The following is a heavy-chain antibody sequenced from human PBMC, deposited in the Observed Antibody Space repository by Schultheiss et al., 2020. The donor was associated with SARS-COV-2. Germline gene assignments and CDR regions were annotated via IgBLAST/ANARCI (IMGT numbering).Heavy chain of an antibody. CDR1: GGSISSYY. Sequence: SETLSLTCTVSGGSISSYYWSWIRQPPGKGLEWIGRIYTSGSTNYNPSLKSRVTMSVDTSKNQFSLKLSSVTAADTAVYYCASVGYSGSYAIPWFDPWGQGTLVTVSS. J-gene: IGHJ5*02. D-gene: IGHD1-26*01. CDR3: ASVGYSGSYAIPWFDP. V-gene: IGHV4-4*07. CDR2: IYTSGST.